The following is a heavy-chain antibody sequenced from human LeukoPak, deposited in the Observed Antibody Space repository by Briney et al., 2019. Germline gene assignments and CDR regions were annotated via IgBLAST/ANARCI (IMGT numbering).Heavy chain of an antibody. CDR1: GYTFTGYY. Sequence: ASVKVSCKASGYTFTGYYMHWVRQAPGQGLEWMGWIHPTSGGTNFAQRFQGRVTMTRDTSISTAYMELSRLRSDDTAVYYCARDKIGSSANYYYYGMDVWGQGTTVTVSS. D-gene: IGHD6-6*01. CDR3: ARDKIGSSANYYYYGMDV. CDR2: IHPTSGGT. V-gene: IGHV1-2*02. J-gene: IGHJ6*02.